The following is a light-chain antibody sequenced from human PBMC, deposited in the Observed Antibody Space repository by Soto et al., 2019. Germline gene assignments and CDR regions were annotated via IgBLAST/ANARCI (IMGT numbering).Light chain of an antibody. CDR1: SSDVGGYNY. CDR2: EVS. Sequence: QSALTQPPSASGSPGQSVTISCTGTSSDVGGYNYVSWYQQHPGKAPKVMIYEVSKRPSGVPDRFSGSNSGSTASLTISGLQAEDEADYYCCSYVGATTYVFGTGTKLTVL. V-gene: IGLV2-8*01. J-gene: IGLJ1*01. CDR3: CSYVGATTYV.